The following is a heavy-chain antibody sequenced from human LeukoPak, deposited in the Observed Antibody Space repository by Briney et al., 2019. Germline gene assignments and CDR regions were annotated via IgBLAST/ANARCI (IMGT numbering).Heavy chain of an antibody. CDR2: ISSSSSYI. D-gene: IGHD2-15*01. Sequence: GGSLRLSCAASGFTFSSYSMNWVRQAPGKGLEWVSSISSSSSYIYYADSVKGRFTISRDNAKNSLYLQMNSLRAEDTAVYYCARDGYCSGGSCYSDDYWGQGTLVTVSS. CDR3: ARDGYCSGGSCYSDDY. CDR1: GFTFSSYS. V-gene: IGHV3-21*01. J-gene: IGHJ4*02.